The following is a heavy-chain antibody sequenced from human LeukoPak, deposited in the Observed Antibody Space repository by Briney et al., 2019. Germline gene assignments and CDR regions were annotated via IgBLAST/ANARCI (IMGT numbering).Heavy chain of an antibody. Sequence: SETLSLTCTVSAYSISSGYYWGWIRQPPGKGLEWIGSIYHSGSTYYNPSLKSRVTISVDTSKNQFSLKLSSITAADTAVYYCASRYSTGLHFDFWGQGTLVPVSS. CDR3: ASRYSTGLHFDF. CDR2: IYHSGST. V-gene: IGHV4-38-2*02. CDR1: AYSISSGYY. D-gene: IGHD2-8*02. J-gene: IGHJ4*02.